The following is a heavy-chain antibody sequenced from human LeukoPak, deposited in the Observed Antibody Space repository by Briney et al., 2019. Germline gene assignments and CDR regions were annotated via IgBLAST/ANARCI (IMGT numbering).Heavy chain of an antibody. CDR2: IYSGGST. D-gene: IGHD6-19*01. V-gene: IGHV3-66*01. CDR1: GSTVSSNY. J-gene: IGHJ4*02. Sequence: PGGSLRLSCAASGSTVSSNYMSWVRQAPGKGLEWVSVIYSGGSTYYADSVKGRFTISGDNSKNTLYLQMNSLRAEDTAVYYCAKDTSSGWYGDYFDYWGQGILVTVSS. CDR3: AKDTSSGWYGDYFDY.